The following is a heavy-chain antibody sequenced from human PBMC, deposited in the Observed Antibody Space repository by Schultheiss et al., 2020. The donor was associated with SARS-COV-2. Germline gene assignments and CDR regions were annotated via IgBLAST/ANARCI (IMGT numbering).Heavy chain of an antibody. Sequence: SQTLSLTCAVYGGSFSGYYWSWIRQPPGKGLEWIGEIYHSGSTNYNPSLKSRVTISVDTSKNQFSLKLSSVTAADTAVYYCARDPPDYYDSSAYYGSVDYWGQGTLVTVSS. V-gene: IGHV4-34*01. CDR3: ARDPPDYYDSSAYYGSVDY. J-gene: IGHJ4*02. CDR1: GGSFSGYY. D-gene: IGHD3-22*01. CDR2: IYHSGST.